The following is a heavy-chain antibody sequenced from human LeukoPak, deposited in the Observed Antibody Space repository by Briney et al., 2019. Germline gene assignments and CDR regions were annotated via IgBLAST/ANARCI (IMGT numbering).Heavy chain of an antibody. Sequence: ASVKVSCKASGYTFTGYYMNWVRQAPGQGLEWMGGINPNIGGTNYAQKFQRRVTMTRDTSSSTAYMELSRLRSDDTAVYYCARAGNLSVVRLDGAFDIWGEGTMVGVCS. CDR1: GYTFTGYY. CDR2: INPNIGGT. J-gene: IGHJ3*02. V-gene: IGHV1-2*02. CDR3: ARAGNLSVVRLDGAFDI. D-gene: IGHD4-23*01.